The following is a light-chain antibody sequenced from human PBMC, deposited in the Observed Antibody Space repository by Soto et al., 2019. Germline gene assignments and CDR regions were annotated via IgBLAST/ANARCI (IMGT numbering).Light chain of an antibody. CDR3: SSYATGSNSPYA. J-gene: IGLJ1*01. CDR2: EVS. V-gene: IGLV2-14*01. Sequence: QSVLTQPASVAGSPGQSITISCTGTSSDVGGYNYVSWYQHHPGKAPKLMIYEVSSRPSGVSNRFSGSKSGNTASLIISGLQAEDEADYYCSSYATGSNSPYAFGTGTKVTV. CDR1: SSDVGGYNY.